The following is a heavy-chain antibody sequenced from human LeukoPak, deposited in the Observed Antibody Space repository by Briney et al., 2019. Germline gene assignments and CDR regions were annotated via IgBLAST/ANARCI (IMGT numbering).Heavy chain of an antibody. Sequence: GASMQIFSKGSGYSFTNYWIGWLSQMPGKGLEWMGIISPDGSDTRYSPSFQGQVTISADKSISTAYLQWSSLKASDTAMYYCARLTSSWSFDYWGQGTLVTVSS. CDR1: GYSFTNYW. CDR2: ISPDGSDT. J-gene: IGHJ4*02. V-gene: IGHV5-51*01. CDR3: ARLTSSWSFDY. D-gene: IGHD2-2*01.